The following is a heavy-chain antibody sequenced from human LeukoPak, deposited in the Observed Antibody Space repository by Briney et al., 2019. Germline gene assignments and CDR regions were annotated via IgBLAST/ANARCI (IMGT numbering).Heavy chain of an antibody. Sequence: PSETLSLSCTVSGGSISSSTYYWGWIRQSPGKGLEWIGSIYYSGTTYYNPSVKSRATISVDTSKNQFSLKLSSVTAADTAVYYCARLSVWSGYYLDWGQGTLVTVSS. CDR2: IYYSGTT. D-gene: IGHD3-3*01. CDR3: ARLSVWSGYYLD. V-gene: IGHV4-39*01. J-gene: IGHJ4*02. CDR1: GGSISSSTYY.